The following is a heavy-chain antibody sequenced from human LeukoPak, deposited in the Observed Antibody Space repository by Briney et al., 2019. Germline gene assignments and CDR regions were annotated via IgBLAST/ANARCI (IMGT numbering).Heavy chain of an antibody. CDR2: ISGSGGST. D-gene: IGHD3-10*01. CDR1: GFTFSSYG. CDR3: AKGVTYYYGSGSYYPDY. Sequence: GGSLRLSCAASGFTFSSYGMSWVRQAPGKGLEWVSAISGSGGSTYYADSVKGRFTISRDKSKNTLYLQMNSLRAEDTAVYYCAKGVTYYYGSGSYYPDYWGQGTLVTVSS. J-gene: IGHJ4*02. V-gene: IGHV3-23*01.